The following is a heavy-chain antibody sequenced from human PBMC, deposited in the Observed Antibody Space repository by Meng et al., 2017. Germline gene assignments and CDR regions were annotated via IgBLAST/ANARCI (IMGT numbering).Heavy chain of an antibody. J-gene: IGHJ4*02. Sequence: VQLVQAGAEVRAPGASMKVSSKASGYTFTGYYMHWVRQAPGQGLEWMVRINPNSGGTNYAQRFQGRVTMTRDTSISTAYMELSRLRSDDTAVYYCARGYSSSWYTDYWGQGTLVTVSS. CDR1: GYTFTGYY. CDR2: INPNSGGT. V-gene: IGHV1-2*06. CDR3: ARGYSSSWYTDY. D-gene: IGHD6-13*01.